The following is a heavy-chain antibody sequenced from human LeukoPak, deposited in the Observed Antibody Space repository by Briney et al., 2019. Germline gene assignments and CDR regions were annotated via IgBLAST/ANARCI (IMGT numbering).Heavy chain of an antibody. CDR1: GFTLSSYG. Sequence: GGSLRLSCAASGFTLSSYGMTWVRQAPGKGLEWVSGISGSGGSTSYADSVKGRFTISRDNSKNTLYLQMNSLRVEDTAVHYCVRVRGSYPNNNFDYWGQGTLVTVSS. CDR2: ISGSGGST. CDR3: VRVRGSYPNNNFDY. V-gene: IGHV3-23*01. J-gene: IGHJ4*02. D-gene: IGHD1-26*01.